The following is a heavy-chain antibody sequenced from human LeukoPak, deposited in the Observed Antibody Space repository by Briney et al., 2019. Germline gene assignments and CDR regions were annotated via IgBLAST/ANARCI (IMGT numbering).Heavy chain of an antibody. CDR2: IYYSGST. J-gene: IGHJ4*02. D-gene: IGHD6-13*01. Sequence: SETLSLTCTVSGGSISSYYWSGIRQPPGKGLEWIGYIYYSGSTNYNPSLKSRVTISVDTSKNQFSLKLSSVTAADTAVYYCARASRSSSPFDYWGQGTLVTVSS. CDR1: GGSISSYY. CDR3: ARASRSSSPFDY. V-gene: IGHV4-59*01.